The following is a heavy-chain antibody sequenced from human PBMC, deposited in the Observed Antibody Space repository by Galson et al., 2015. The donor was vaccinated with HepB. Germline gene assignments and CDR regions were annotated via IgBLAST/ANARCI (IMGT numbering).Heavy chain of an antibody. CDR2: MNPKSGNT. CDR3: ARGGVLLWFGELVLGWKSHFDY. D-gene: IGHD3-10*01. Sequence: SVKVSCKASGYTFTSYDINWVRQATGQGLEWMGWMNPKSGNTGYAQRFQGRITMTRNTSIITAYMELSSLRSEDTAVYYCARGGVLLWFGELVLGWKSHFDYWGQGTLVTVSS. V-gene: IGHV1-8*01. J-gene: IGHJ4*02. CDR1: GYTFTSYD.